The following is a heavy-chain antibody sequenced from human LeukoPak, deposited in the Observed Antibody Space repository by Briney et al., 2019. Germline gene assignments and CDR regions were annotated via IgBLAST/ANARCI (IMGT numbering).Heavy chain of an antibody. CDR1: GYTFTSYG. J-gene: IGHJ6*02. CDR3: ARDRASQSWITMVRGVRYYYYGMGV. D-gene: IGHD3-10*01. CDR2: ISAYNGNT. Sequence: ASVKVSCKASGYTFTSYGISWVRQAPGQGLEWMGWISAYNGNTNYAQKLRGRVTMTTDTSTSTAYMELRSLRSDDTAVYYCARDRASQSWITMVRGVRYYYYGMGVWGQGTTVTVSS. V-gene: IGHV1-18*01.